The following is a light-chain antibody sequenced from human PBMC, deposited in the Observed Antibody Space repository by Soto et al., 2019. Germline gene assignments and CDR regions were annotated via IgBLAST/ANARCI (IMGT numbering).Light chain of an antibody. Sequence: DMVLTQFPGTLYLSPGDRATLSCRASQSVGRTYVARYQQNPGQAPRVQIYAASNRARCIQDRFSGSGFGSDFTLAIGRRGPEYFALYFCPQNSTSAWACGQETEVEIK. CDR1: QSVGRTY. J-gene: IGKJ1*01. CDR3: PQNSTSAWA. V-gene: IGKV3-20*01. CDR2: AAS.